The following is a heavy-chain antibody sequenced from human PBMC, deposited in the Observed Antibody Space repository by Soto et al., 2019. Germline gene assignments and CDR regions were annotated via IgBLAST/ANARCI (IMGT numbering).Heavy chain of an antibody. Sequence: GGSLRLSCSTSGFTFSGYAMHWVRQAPGKGLEYVSVIANNGGSTYYADSVNGKFTISRDNSNNMLYLQMSSLRAEETAVYYCVKALSARYNSAKAFDIWGQGTLVTVSS. CDR3: VKALSARYNSAKAFDI. CDR2: IANNGGST. D-gene: IGHD2-2*02. V-gene: IGHV3-64D*06. CDR1: GFTFSGYA. J-gene: IGHJ3*02.